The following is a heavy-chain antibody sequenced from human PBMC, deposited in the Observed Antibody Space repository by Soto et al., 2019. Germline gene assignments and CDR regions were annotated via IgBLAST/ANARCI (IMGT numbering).Heavy chain of an antibody. J-gene: IGHJ5*02. CDR1: GYPFTSHD. D-gene: IGHD2-2*01. V-gene: IGHV1-8*01. CDR2: MNPNSGHT. CDR3: ASDMSTT. Sequence: QVQLVQSGAEVKKPGASVKVSCKASGYPFTSHDINWMRQATGQGLEWMGWMNPNSGHTNYAQKFQGRVTLTRDTFISTVYMELTSLRSEDTVIYYCASDMSTTWGQGTLVTVSS.